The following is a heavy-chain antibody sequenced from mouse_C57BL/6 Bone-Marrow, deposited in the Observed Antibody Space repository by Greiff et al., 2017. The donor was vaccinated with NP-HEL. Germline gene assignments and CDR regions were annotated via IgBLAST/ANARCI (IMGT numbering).Heavy chain of an antibody. J-gene: IGHJ4*01. CDR2: IYPGSGST. D-gene: IGHD2-2*01. CDR3: ARRDSYGYLAMDY. Sequence: QVQLQQPGAELVRPGSSVKLSCKASGYTFTSYWMDWVKQRPGQGLEWIGDIYPGSGSTNYNEKFKSKATLTVDTSSSTAYMQLSSLTSEDSAVYYCARRDSYGYLAMDYWGQGTSVTVSS. CDR1: GYTFTSYW. V-gene: IGHV1-55*01.